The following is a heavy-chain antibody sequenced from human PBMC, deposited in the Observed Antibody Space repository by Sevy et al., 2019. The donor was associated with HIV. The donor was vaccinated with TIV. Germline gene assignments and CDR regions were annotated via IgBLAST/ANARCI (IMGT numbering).Heavy chain of an antibody. CDR1: GGSIRNYY. D-gene: IGHD6-13*01. V-gene: IGHV4-59*01. J-gene: IGHJ4*02. CDR3: ARESIAAAGDFDY. CDR2: IYYSGST. Sequence: SETLSLTCSVSGGSIRNYYWSWIRQPPGKGLEWIGYIYYSGSTNYNPSLKSRVTISVDTSKKQFSLKLSSVTAADTAVYYCARESIAAAGDFDYWGLRTLVTVSS.